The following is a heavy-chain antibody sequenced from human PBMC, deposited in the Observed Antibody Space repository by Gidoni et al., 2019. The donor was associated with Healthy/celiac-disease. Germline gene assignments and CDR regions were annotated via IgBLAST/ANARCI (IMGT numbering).Heavy chain of an antibody. J-gene: IGHJ4*02. CDR1: GFPFSSYS. Sequence: EVQLVESGGGLVKPGGSLRLSCAASGFPFSSYSMNWVRQAPGKGLEWVSSISSSSSYIYYADSVKGRFTISRDNAKNSLYLQMNSLRAEDTAVYYCARDGKRLQWLVDYWGQGTLVTVSS. CDR2: ISSSSSYI. D-gene: IGHD6-19*01. V-gene: IGHV3-21*01. CDR3: ARDGKRLQWLVDY.